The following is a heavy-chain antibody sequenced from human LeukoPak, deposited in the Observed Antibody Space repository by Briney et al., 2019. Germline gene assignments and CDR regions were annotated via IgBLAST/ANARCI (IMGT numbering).Heavy chain of an antibody. CDR2: INHSGST. Sequence: KPSKTLSLTCAVYGGSFSGYYWSWIRQPPGKGLEWIGEINHSGSTNYNPSLKSRVTISVDTSKNQFSLKLSSVSAADTAVYYCARGMGMITFGGVIRLSRYYGMDVWGQGTTVTVSS. D-gene: IGHD3-16*02. J-gene: IGHJ6*02. V-gene: IGHV4-34*01. CDR1: GGSFSGYY. CDR3: ARGMGMITFGGVIRLSRYYGMDV.